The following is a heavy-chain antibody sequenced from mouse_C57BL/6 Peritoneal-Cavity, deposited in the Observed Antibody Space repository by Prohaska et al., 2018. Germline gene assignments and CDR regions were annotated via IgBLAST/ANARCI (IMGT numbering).Heavy chain of an antibody. Sequence: KPGASVKMSCKASGYTFTDYYMNWVKQSHGKSLEWIGVINPYNGGTSYNQKFKCKATLTVDKSSSTAYMERNSLTSEDSAVYYCARGADYEWGYYAMDYWGQGTSVTVSS. CDR3: ARGADYEWGYYAMDY. CDR2: INPYNGGT. CDR1: GYTFTDYY. D-gene: IGHD2-4*01. J-gene: IGHJ4*01. V-gene: IGHV1-19*01.